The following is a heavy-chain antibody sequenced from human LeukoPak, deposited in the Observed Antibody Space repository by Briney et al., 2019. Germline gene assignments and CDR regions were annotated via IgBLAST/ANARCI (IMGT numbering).Heavy chain of an antibody. CDR3: AKTTYASNSSGWYNHFDY. D-gene: IGHD6-19*01. J-gene: IGHJ4*02. CDR2: ISGSGGST. CDR1: GFTFSSYV. Sequence: AGGSLRLSCAVSGFTFSSYVMSWVRQAPGKGLEWVSAISGSGGSTYYADSVKGRFTISRDNSKNTLYLQLNSLRAEDTTVYYCAKTTYASNSSGWYNHFDYWGQGTLVTVSS. V-gene: IGHV3-23*01.